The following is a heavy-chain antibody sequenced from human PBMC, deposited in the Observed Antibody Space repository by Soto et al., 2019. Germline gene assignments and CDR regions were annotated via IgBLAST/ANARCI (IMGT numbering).Heavy chain of an antibody. Sequence: QVQLVQSGAEVKKPGASVKVSCKASGYGFTTYYMYWVRQAPGRGLAWVGMINPSSGTTIYAQNFQGRVTVTRDTSTSTVYMELSSLRSEDTAVYYCVRASTPLVEPTPYYFDYWGQGTLVTVSS. CDR3: VRASTPLVEPTPYYFDY. V-gene: IGHV1-46*01. D-gene: IGHD1-1*01. J-gene: IGHJ4*02. CDR1: GYGFTTYY. CDR2: INPSSGTT.